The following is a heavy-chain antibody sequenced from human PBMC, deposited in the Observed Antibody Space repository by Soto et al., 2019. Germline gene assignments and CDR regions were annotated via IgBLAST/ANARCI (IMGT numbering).Heavy chain of an antibody. V-gene: IGHV1-18*01. CDR2: ISAYNGNT. Sequence: ASVKVSCKASGYTFTSYGIRWVRQAPGQGLEWMGWISAYNGNTNYAQKLQGRVTMTTDTSTSTAYMELRSLRSDYTAVYYCARRLDDILTGYYNYWFDPWGPG. D-gene: IGHD3-9*01. CDR3: ARRLDDILTGYYNYWFDP. CDR1: GYTFTSYG. J-gene: IGHJ5*02.